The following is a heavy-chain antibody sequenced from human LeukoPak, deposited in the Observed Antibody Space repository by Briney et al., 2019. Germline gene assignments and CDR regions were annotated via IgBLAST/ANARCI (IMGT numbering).Heavy chain of an antibody. CDR3: AKDEYYYSYGMDV. CDR2: ISGSGGST. V-gene: IGHV3-23*01. J-gene: IGHJ6*02. Sequence: GALRLSCAASGFTFSSYAMSWVRQAPGKGLEWVSAISGSGGSTYYAGSVKGRFTISRDNSKNTLYLQMNSLRAEDTAVYYCAKDEYYYSYGMDVWGQGTTVTVSS. CDR1: GFTFSSYA.